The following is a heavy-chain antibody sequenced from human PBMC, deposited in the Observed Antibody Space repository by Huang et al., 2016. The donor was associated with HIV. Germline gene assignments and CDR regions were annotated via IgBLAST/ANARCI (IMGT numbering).Heavy chain of an antibody. V-gene: IGHV1-8*01. CDR3: ARGFGINYNHEAFDV. D-gene: IGHD3-10*01. Sequence: QIQLAQSGAEVKKPGASVTVSCKASGYTFTNYAINGVRQASSQGLEWMGGMNPKSGNVGYTKKFQGRVAILSNSSINASYLEVTSLTSEDTAVYYCARGFGINYNHEAFDVRGQGTMVTVSS. CDR1: GYTFTNYA. J-gene: IGHJ3*01. CDR2: MNPKSGNV.